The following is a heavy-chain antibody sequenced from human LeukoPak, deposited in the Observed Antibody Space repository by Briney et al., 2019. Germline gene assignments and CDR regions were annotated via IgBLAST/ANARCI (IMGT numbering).Heavy chain of an antibody. Sequence: GGSLRLSCAASGFTFSGYWMHWVRQAPGKGLVWVSRINSDGSSTSYADSVKGRFTISRDNSKNTLYLQMNSLRAEDTAVYYCARPRGDYVFDYWGQGTLVTVSS. CDR3: ARPRGDYVFDY. CDR1: GFTFSGYW. V-gene: IGHV3-74*01. J-gene: IGHJ4*02. CDR2: INSDGSST. D-gene: IGHD4-17*01.